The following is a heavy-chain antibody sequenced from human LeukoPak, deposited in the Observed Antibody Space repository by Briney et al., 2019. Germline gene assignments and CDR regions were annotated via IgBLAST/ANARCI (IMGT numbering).Heavy chain of an antibody. CDR3: ASLGPYCSGGSCYGVGAFDI. D-gene: IGHD2-15*01. CDR1: GGTFSSYA. V-gene: IGHV1-69*06. Sequence: VASVKVSCKASGGTFSSYAISWVRQAPGRGLEWMGGIIPIFGTANYAQKFQGRVTITADKSTSTAYMELSSLRSEDTAVYYCASLGPYCSGGSCYGVGAFDIWGQGTMVTVSS. J-gene: IGHJ3*02. CDR2: IIPIFGTA.